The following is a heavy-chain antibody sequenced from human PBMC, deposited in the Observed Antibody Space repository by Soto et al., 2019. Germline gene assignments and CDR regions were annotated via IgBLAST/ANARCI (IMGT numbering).Heavy chain of an antibody. V-gene: IGHV4-31*03. D-gene: IGHD3-22*01. Sequence: SETLSLTCTVSGGSISSGGYYWSWIRQHPGKGLEWIGYIYYSGSTYYNPSLKSRVTISVDTSKNQFSLKLSSVTAADTAVYYCAREGYYDSSGYNPTIDYWGQGTVVTSPQ. CDR2: IYYSGST. J-gene: IGHJ4*02. CDR1: GGSISSGGYY. CDR3: AREGYYDSSGYNPTIDY.